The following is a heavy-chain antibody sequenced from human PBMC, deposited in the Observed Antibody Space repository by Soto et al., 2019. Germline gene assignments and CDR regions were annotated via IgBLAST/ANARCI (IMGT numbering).Heavy chain of an antibody. V-gene: IGHV1-69*13. D-gene: IGHD3-22*01. CDR2: VIPIFGTA. CDR1: GGTFSSYA. Sequence: VASVKGSCKASGGTFSSYAISWVRQAPGQGLEWMGGVIPIFGTANYAQKFQGRVTITADESTSTAYMELSSLRSEDTAVYYCARDHYYDSSGYYYVRSQGRGAMDVWGQGTMVTVSS. J-gene: IGHJ6*02. CDR3: ARDHYYDSSGYYYVRSQGRGAMDV.